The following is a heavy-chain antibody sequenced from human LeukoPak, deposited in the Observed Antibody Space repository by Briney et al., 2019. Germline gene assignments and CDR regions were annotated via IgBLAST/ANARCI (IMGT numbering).Heavy chain of an antibody. CDR3: ARGPPGKQRYCSSTSCYRGYYYGMDV. CDR2: IYTSGST. CDR1: GGSISSGSYY. D-gene: IGHD2-2*01. V-gene: IGHV4-61*02. Sequence: SQTLSLTCTVSGGSISSGSYYWSWIRQPAGKGLEWIGRIYTSGSTNYNPSLKSRVTMSVDTSKNQFSLKLSSVTAADTAVYYCARGPPGKQRYCSSTSCYRGYYYGMDVWGQGTTVTVSS. J-gene: IGHJ6*02.